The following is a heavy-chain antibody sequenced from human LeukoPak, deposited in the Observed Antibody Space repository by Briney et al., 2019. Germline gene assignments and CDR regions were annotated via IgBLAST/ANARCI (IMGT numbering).Heavy chain of an antibody. V-gene: IGHV3-30*01. CDR1: GFTFSNYA. Sequence: GKSLRLSCAASGFTFSNYAMHWVRQAPGKGLEWVPLISSGGTYEYYADSVKGRFTISRDNSKNTLYLQLNSLRAEDTAVYYCARDSTYYYDSGSSGPHYFDNWGQGTPVTVSS. CDR3: ARDSTYYYDSGSSGPHYFDN. J-gene: IGHJ4*02. CDR2: ISSGGTYE. D-gene: IGHD3-10*01.